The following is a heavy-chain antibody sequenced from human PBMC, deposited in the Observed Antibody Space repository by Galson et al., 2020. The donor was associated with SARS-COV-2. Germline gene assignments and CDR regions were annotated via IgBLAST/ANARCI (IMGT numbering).Heavy chain of an antibody. CDR1: GFTFSSYA. CDR2: ISYDGSNK. D-gene: IGHD3-10*01. CDR3: ARGSYSELLWFGELTLNNWFDP. J-gene: IGHJ5*02. V-gene: IGHV3-30*01. Sequence: GESLKISCAASGFTFSSYAMHWVRQAPGKGLEWVAVISYDGSNKYYADSVKGRFTISRDNSKNTLYLQMNSLRAEDTAVYYCARGSYSELLWFGELTLNNWFDPWGQGTLVTVSS.